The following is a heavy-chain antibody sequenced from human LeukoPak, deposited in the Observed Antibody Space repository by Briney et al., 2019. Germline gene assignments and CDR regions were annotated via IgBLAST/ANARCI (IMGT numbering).Heavy chain of an antibody. J-gene: IGHJ4*02. CDR1: GFSFSTYA. D-gene: IGHD3-10*01. CDR2: IWSDASNQ. V-gene: IGHV3-33*06. Sequence: GTSLRLSCAASGFSFSTYAMHWVRQAPGKGLDWVAMIWSDASNQYYADSVKGRFTISRDNSKNTLYLQMNSLRAEDTAVYYCAKESPRGLRAGGYFDYWGQGTLVTVSS. CDR3: AKESPRGLRAGGYFDY.